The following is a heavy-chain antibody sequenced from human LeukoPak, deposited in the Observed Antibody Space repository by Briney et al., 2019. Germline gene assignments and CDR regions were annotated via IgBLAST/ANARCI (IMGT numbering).Heavy chain of an antibody. Sequence: SGPTLVKPTQTLTLTCTFSGFSLSTSGVGVGWIRQPPGKALEWLALIYWDDDKRYSPSLKSRLTITKDTSKNQVVLTMTNMDPVDTATYYCAHRRDYDILTGSPYNWFDPWGQGTLVTVSS. CDR3: AHRRDYDILTGSPYNWFDP. V-gene: IGHV2-5*02. D-gene: IGHD3-9*01. CDR2: IYWDDDK. J-gene: IGHJ5*02. CDR1: GFSLSTSGVG.